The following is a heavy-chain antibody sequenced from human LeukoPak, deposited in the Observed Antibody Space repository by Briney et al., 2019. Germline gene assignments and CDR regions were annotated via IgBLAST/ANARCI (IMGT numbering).Heavy chain of an antibody. CDR3: ARHGDVRGVIYLIDY. CDR1: GDSVSSNR. D-gene: IGHD3-10*02. V-gene: IGHV4-59*08. CDR2: IHDSGSS. J-gene: IGHJ4*02. Sequence: SETLSLTCIVSGDSVSSNRWGWIRQSPGKGLEWIGYIHDSGSSSYNPSLKSRVTISVDMSKNQCSLRLASVTAADTAVYYCARHGDVRGVIYLIDYWGQGTLVAVSS.